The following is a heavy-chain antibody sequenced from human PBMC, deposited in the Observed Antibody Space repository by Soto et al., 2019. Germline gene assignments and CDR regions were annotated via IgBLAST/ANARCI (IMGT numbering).Heavy chain of an antibody. Sequence: EVQLVESGGGLVQPGGSLRLSCAASGFTFSSYSMNWVRQAPGKGLEWVSYISSSSSTIYYADSVKGRFTISRDNAKNSLYLQMNSLRDEDTAVYYCARGVIALPLGGWFDPWGQGTLVTVSS. CDR3: ARGVIALPLGGWFDP. CDR2: ISSSSSTI. CDR1: GFTFSSYS. V-gene: IGHV3-48*02. D-gene: IGHD3-16*02. J-gene: IGHJ5*02.